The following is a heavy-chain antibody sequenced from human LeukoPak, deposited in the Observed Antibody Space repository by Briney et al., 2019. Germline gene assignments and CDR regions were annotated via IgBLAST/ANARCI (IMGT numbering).Heavy chain of an antibody. J-gene: IGHJ4*02. Sequence: GESLKISCKDSGYSFTTYWIGWVRQMPGKGLEWMGIIYPGDSDTRYSPSSQGQVTISADKSISTAYLQWISLKASDTAMYYCARLGGGNGRLSYFDYWGQGTLVTVSS. CDR3: ARLGGGNGRLSYFDY. CDR1: GYSFTTYW. CDR2: IYPGDSDT. V-gene: IGHV5-51*01. D-gene: IGHD2-15*01.